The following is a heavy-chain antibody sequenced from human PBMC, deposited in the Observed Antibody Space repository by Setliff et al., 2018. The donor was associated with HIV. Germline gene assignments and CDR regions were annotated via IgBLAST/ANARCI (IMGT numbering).Heavy chain of an antibody. CDR1: GFTFGSYW. CDR2: IKQDGSEK. V-gene: IGHV3-7*01. Sequence: GGPLRLSCAASGFTFGSYWMSWVRQAPGKGLEWVANIKQDGSEKYYVDSVKGRFTISRDNAKNSFYLQMNSLRLEDTAVYYCGRDVKGGYFDLWGRGTRVTVSS. D-gene: IGHD2-15*01. J-gene: IGHJ2*01. CDR3: GRDVKGGYFDL.